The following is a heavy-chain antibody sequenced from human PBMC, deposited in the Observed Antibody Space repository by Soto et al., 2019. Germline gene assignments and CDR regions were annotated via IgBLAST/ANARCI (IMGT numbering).Heavy chain of an antibody. Sequence: PSETLSLTCTVSGGSISSSSYYWGWIRQPPGKGLEWIGSIYYSGSTYYNPSLKSRVTISVDTSKNQFSLKLSSVTAADTAVYYCARRNSGDDAFDIWGQGTMVTVSS. CDR2: IYYSGST. J-gene: IGHJ3*02. CDR3: ARRNSGDDAFDI. D-gene: IGHD2-15*01. V-gene: IGHV4-39*01. CDR1: GGSISSSSYY.